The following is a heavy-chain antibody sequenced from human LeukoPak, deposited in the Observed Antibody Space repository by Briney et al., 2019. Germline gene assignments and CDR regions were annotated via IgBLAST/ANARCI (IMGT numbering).Heavy chain of an antibody. D-gene: IGHD3-10*01. V-gene: IGHV3-11*01. CDR2: ISSSGSTI. CDR1: GFTFNDYY. J-gene: IGHJ6*02. Sequence: GGSQRLSCAASGFTFNDYYMSWIRQAPGKGLEWVSYISSSGSTIYYADSVKGRFTISRDNAKNSLYLQMNSLRAEDTAVYYCARDLAPSGSPPYGMDVWGQGTTVTLSS. CDR3: ARDLAPSGSPPYGMDV.